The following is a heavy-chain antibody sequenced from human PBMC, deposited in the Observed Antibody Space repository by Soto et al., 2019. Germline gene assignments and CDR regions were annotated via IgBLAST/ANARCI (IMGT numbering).Heavy chain of an antibody. CDR3: ARGDDFDYYYGVDV. Sequence: SVKVSCKASGGTFSSHAISWVRQAPGQGLEWMGGITPIFGTANYAQKFQGRVTIIADKLTSTAYMELRSLTSEDTAVYYCARGDDFDYYYGVDVWGQGTTVTVSS. D-gene: IGHD3-16*01. CDR2: ITPIFGTA. CDR1: GGTFSSHA. V-gene: IGHV1-69*06. J-gene: IGHJ6*02.